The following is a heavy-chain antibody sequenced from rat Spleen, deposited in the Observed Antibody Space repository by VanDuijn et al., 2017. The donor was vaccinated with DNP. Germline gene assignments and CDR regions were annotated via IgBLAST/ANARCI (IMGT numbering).Heavy chain of an antibody. CDR1: GSIFSTYW. V-gene: IGHV5-58*01. D-gene: IGHD1-9*01. Sequence: EVQLVETGGGLVQPGRSLKLSCVASGSIFSTYWMSWIRQAPGKGLEWGSSINTDGGNTYYPDSVKGRFTISRDNAENTVYLQMNSLRSEDTATYYCAKGYGYKFDYWGQGVMVTVSS. J-gene: IGHJ2*01. CDR3: AKGYGYKFDY. CDR2: INTDGGNT.